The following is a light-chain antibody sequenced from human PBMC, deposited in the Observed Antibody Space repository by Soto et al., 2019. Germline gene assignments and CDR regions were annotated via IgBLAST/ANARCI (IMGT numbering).Light chain of an antibody. CDR3: QQYNNWPWT. CDR1: QSVSSN. J-gene: IGKJ1*01. CDR2: DAS. Sequence: EIVMTQSPATLSVSPGERATLSCRASQSVSSNLVWYQRKPGQAPRLLIYDASTRATAMPGRFSGCGSGTEFTLTISSLQSEDSAVYYCQQYNNWPWTFGQGTKVDIK. V-gene: IGKV3-15*01.